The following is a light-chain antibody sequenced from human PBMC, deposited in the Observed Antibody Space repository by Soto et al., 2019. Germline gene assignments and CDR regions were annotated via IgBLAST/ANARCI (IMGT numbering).Light chain of an antibody. CDR3: QQFDDSVT. CDR2: GAS. CDR1: HSVSRTY. Sequence: EIVLTQSPGTLSLSPGERATLSCRASHSVSRTYFAWYQQKPGQAPRLLLYGASDRATGNPDRFSGSGSGTDFTLTISRLEPEDSAAYYCQQFDDSVTFGQGTRLDIK. V-gene: IGKV3-20*01. J-gene: IGKJ5*01.